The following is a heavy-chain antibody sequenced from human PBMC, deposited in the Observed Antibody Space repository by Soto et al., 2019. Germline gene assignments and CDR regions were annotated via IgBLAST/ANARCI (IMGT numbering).Heavy chain of an antibody. CDR2: IYYSGST. J-gene: IGHJ5*02. D-gene: IGHD1-26*01. CDR1: GGSISSSSYY. CDR3: ARPRPSGSYPHNWFDP. Sequence: SETLSLTCTVSGGSISSSSYYWGWIRQPPGKGLEWIGSIYYSGSTYYNPSLKSRVTISVDTSKNQFSLKLSSVTAADTAVYYWARPRPSGSYPHNWFDPWGQGTLVTVSS. V-gene: IGHV4-39*01.